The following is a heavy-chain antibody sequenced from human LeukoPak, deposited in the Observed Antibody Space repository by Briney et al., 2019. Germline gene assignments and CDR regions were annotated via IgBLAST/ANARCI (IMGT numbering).Heavy chain of an antibody. V-gene: IGHV4-59*01. CDR3: ARVPVGGMDV. J-gene: IGHJ6*04. CDR2: IYYSGST. CDR1: GGSISSYY. Sequence: SETLSLTCTVSGGSISSYYWSWIRQPPGKGLEWIGYIYYSGSTNYNPSLKSRVTISVDTSKNQLSLKLSSVTAADTAVYYCARVPVGGMDVWGKGTTVTVSS.